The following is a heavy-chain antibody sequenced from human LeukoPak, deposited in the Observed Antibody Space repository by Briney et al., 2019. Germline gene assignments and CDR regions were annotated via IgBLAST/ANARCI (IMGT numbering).Heavy chain of an antibody. CDR1: GFTFSSSA. V-gene: IGHV3-23*01. D-gene: IGHD4-17*01. CDR3: AKLGYPYGDCV. Sequence: PGGSLRLSCAASGFTFSSSAMIWVRQAPGKGLEWVSSISGSGGSTYYADSVKGRFTISRDNSKNTLYLQMNSLRAEDTAVYYCAKLGYPYGDCVWGQGTLVTVSS. CDR2: ISGSGGST. J-gene: IGHJ4*02.